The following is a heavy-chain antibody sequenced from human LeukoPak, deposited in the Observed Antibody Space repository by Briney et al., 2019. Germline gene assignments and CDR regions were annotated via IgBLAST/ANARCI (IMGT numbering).Heavy chain of an antibody. CDR1: GFTFSNYW. CDR2: IKSDGSST. D-gene: IGHD6-13*01. J-gene: IGHJ4*02. CDR3: ARGGDSSNWYPGYFDY. Sequence: PGGSLRLSCAASGFTFSNYWMHWVRQAPGKGPVWVSRIKSDGSSTRFADSVQGRFTISRDNGKNTLYLQMNSLRAGDTAVYYCARGGDSSNWYPGYFDYWGQGALVTVSS. V-gene: IGHV3-74*01.